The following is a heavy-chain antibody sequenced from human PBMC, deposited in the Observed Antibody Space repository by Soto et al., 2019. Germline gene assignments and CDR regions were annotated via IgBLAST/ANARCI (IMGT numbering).Heavy chain of an antibody. J-gene: IGHJ6*02. Sequence: QVQLQESGPGLVKPSQTLSLTCTVSGGSISSGGYYWSWIRQHPGKGLEWIGYIYYRGTTYYNPSLKSRFNISVDTSKNQFSLKLSSLTAADTAVYYCAASCVGCGGFNYYGMDVSGQGTTVTFSS. CDR2: IYYRGTT. CDR3: AASCVGCGGFNYYGMDV. V-gene: IGHV4-31*03. CDR1: GGSISSGGYY. D-gene: IGHD2-21*01.